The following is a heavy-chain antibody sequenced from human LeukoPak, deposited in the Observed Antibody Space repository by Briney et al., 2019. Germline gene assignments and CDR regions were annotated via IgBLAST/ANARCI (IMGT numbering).Heavy chain of an antibody. V-gene: IGHV1-46*01. CDR3: ARVYYDSSGYYEPLDY. CDR1: GFTFTDYY. CDR2: INPSGGST. J-gene: IGHJ4*02. D-gene: IGHD3-22*01. Sequence: SVKVSCKASGFTFTDYYMHWVRLAPGQGLEWMGIINPSGGSTSYAHKFQGRVTMTRDTSTSTVYMELSSLRSEDTAVYYSARVYYDSSGYYEPLDYWGQGTLVTVSS.